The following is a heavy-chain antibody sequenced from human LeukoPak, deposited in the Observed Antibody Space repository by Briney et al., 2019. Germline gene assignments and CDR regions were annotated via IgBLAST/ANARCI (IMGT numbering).Heavy chain of an antibody. J-gene: IGHJ3*02. CDR3: ARDGPAKHYYDSSGYYSDAFDI. V-gene: IGHV3-7*01. CDR2: IKQDGSEE. D-gene: IGHD3-22*01. CDR1: GFTFSSYW. Sequence: GGSLRLSCAASGFTFSSYWMSWVRQAPGKGLEWVANIKQDGSEEYYVDSVKGRFTISRDNAKNSLYLQMNSLRAEDTAVYYRARDGPAKHYYDSSGYYSDAFDIWGQGTMVTVSS.